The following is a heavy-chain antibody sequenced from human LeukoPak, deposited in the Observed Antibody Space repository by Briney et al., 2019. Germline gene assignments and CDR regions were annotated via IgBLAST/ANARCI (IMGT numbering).Heavy chain of an antibody. CDR2: INHSGST. V-gene: IGHV4-34*01. D-gene: IGHD6-13*01. J-gene: IGHJ2*01. CDR1: GGSFSGYY. Sequence: SETLSLTCAVYGGSFSGYYWSWIRQPPGKGLEWIGEINHSGSTNYNPSLKSRVTISVDTSRNQFSLKLSSVTAADTAVYYCARFDGVYSNSRKEWYFDLWGRGTLVTVSS. CDR3: ARFDGVYSNSRKEWYFDL.